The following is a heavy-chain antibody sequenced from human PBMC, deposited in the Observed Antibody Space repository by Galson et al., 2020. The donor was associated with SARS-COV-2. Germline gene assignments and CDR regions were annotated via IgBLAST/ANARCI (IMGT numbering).Heavy chain of an antibody. Sequence: SETLSLTCTVSGGSIRSSNYYWGWIRQPPGKGLEWIGSVLNSGTTHYSPYLQSRVTISVDTSKNQFSLNLNSVTAADTAMYYCARDATSSGWYNWFDPWGQGTLVTVSS. CDR2: VLNSGTT. J-gene: IGHJ5*02. CDR3: ARDATSSGWYNWFDP. CDR1: GGSIRSSNYY. D-gene: IGHD6-19*01. V-gene: IGHV4-39*07.